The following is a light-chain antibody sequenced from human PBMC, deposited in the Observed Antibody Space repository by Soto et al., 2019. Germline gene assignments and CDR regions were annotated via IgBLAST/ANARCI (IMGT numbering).Light chain of an antibody. CDR3: TSYTSSTTYV. CDR1: SSDVGGYNY. Sequence: QSVLTQPASVYGSPGQSITISCTGTSSDVGGYNYVSWYQQHPGKAPKLMIYAVSSRPSGVSNRFSGSKSGNTASLTISGLQAEDEADYYCTSYTSSTTYVFGTGTKVTVL. CDR2: AVS. V-gene: IGLV2-14*03. J-gene: IGLJ1*01.